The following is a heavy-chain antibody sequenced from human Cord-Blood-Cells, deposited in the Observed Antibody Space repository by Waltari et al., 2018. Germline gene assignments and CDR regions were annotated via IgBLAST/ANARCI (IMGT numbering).Heavy chain of an antibody. V-gene: IGHV1-69*12. J-gene: IGHJ5*02. CDR2: IIPICGTA. CDR1: GGTFSSYA. Sequence: QVQLVQSGAEVKKPGSSVKVSCKASGGTFSSYAISWVRQAPGQGLEWMGGIIPICGTANYAQKFQGRVTITADESTSTAYMGLSSLRSEDTAVYYCARAFCSSTSCYRVVWFDPWGQGTLVTVSS. D-gene: IGHD2-2*02. CDR3: ARAFCSSTSCYRVVWFDP.